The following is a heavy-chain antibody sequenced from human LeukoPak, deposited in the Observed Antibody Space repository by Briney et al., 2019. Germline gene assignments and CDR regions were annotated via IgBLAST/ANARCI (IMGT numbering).Heavy chain of an antibody. CDR1: GFTFSSYW. V-gene: IGHV3-7*01. D-gene: IGHD2-21*02. CDR3: AREYCGGDCYLIDY. CDR2: IKQDGSEK. Sequence: PGGSLRLSCVASGFTFSSYWMSWVRQAPGKGLEWVSNIKQDGSEKYYVDSVKGRFTISRDNAKNSLYLQMNSLTVEDTAVYHCAREYCGGDCYLIDYWGQGTLVTVSS. J-gene: IGHJ4*02.